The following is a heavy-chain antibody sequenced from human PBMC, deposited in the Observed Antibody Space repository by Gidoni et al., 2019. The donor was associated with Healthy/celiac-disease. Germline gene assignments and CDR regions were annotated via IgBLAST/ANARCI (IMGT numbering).Heavy chain of an antibody. CDR1: GFPFISYG. Sequence: QVPLVESGGGVVQPGRSLRLSCAASGFPFISYGMHWVRQAPGKGLGWVAVIGYEGRNKYYADSVKGRFTISRDNSKNTLYLQMNSLRAEDTAVYYCARDGVPYYDILTGYYEQENMGFDYWGQGTLVTVSS. J-gene: IGHJ4*02. CDR3: ARDGVPYYDILTGYYEQENMGFDY. CDR2: IGYEGRNK. D-gene: IGHD3-9*01. V-gene: IGHV3-33*01.